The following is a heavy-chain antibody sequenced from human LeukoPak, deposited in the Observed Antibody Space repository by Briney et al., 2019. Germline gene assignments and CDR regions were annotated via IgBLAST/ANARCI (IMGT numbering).Heavy chain of an antibody. J-gene: IGHJ4*02. CDR3: AKEVIVVAITSAYFDC. Sequence: PGGSLRLSCAASGFTFSNYAMSWVRQAPGKGLEWVSAISTSGDSTYYADSVKGRFTISRGNSKNTLYLQMNSLRAEDTAVYYCAKEVIVVAITSAYFDCWGQGTLVTVSS. CDR1: GFTFSNYA. D-gene: IGHD3-22*01. CDR2: ISTSGDST. V-gene: IGHV3-23*01.